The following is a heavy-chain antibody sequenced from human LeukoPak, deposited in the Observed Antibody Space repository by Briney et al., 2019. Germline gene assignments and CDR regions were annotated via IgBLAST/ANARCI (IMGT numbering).Heavy chain of an antibody. D-gene: IGHD3-10*01. J-gene: IGHJ2*01. CDR3: AKDAGAPGTSDWYFDL. Sequence: GGSLRLSCAASGFSLRNKAMTWVRQAPAKGLEWVAAISTSGGSTSYADSVKGRFTISRDVSKSTLSLQMHSLRVEDTATYYFAKDAGAPGTSDWYFDLWGRGTLVTVSS. CDR1: GFSLRNKA. CDR2: ISTSGGST. V-gene: IGHV3-23*01.